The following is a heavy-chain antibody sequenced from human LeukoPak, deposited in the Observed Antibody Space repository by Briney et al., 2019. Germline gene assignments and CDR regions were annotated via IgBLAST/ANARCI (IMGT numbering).Heavy chain of an antibody. D-gene: IGHD5-18*01. CDR3: ARGRSDTAMVGGDYYYYGMDV. J-gene: IGHJ6*02. Sequence: GASVKVSCKASGYTFTSYDINWVRQATGQGLEWMGWMNPNSDNTGYAQKFQGRVTMTRNTSISTAYMELSSLRSEDTAVYYCARGRSDTAMVGGDYYYYGMDVWGQGTTVTVSS. CDR2: MNPNSDNT. V-gene: IGHV1-8*01. CDR1: GYTFTSYD.